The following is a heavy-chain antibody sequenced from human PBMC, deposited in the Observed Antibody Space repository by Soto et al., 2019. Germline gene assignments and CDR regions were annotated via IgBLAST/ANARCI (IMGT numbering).Heavy chain of an antibody. CDR2: ISGYNGET. CDR1: GYTLSRYG. CDR3: AKNGQPPYYYYGLDV. J-gene: IGHJ6*02. Sequence: ASVKVSCKASGYTLSRYGVSWVRQAPGQGLEWMGWISGYNGETNYAQKFQGRVTMTIDTSTTTAYMELRGLTSDDTAIYYCAKNGQPPYYYYGLDVWGQGTTLTVSS. V-gene: IGHV1-18*01. D-gene: IGHD2-8*01.